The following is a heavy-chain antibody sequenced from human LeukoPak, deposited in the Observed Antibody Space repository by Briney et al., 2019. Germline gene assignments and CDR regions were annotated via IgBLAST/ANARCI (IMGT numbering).Heavy chain of an antibody. CDR1: GFTFDDYA. D-gene: IGHD6-13*01. CDR3: AASGPVGSNWYSLDY. CDR2: VSWNSGSI. Sequence: GGSLRLSCAASGFTFDDYAMHWVRQAPGKGLEWVSGVSWNSGSIGYADSVKGRFTISRDNAKNSLYLQMNSLRAEDTAVYYCAASGPVGSNWYSLDYWGQGTLVTVSS. V-gene: IGHV3-9*01. J-gene: IGHJ4*02.